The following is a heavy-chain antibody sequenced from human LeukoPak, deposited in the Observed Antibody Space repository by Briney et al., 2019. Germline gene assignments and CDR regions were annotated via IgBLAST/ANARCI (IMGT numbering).Heavy chain of an antibody. V-gene: IGHV3-23*01. CDR3: AKGRVAGYGYYYYYGIDV. CDR1: GFTFSSYA. J-gene: IGHJ6*02. D-gene: IGHD6-19*01. Sequence: GSLRLSCAASGFTFSSYAMSWVRQAPGKGLEWVSGISGGGASTYYADSVKGRFTISRDNSKSTLYLHMNNLRAEDTAIFYCAKGRVAGYGYYYYYGIDVWGQGTTVTVSS. CDR2: ISGGGAST.